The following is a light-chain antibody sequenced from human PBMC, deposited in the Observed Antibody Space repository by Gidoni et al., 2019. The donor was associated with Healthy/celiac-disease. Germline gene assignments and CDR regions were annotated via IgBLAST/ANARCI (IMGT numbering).Light chain of an antibody. Sequence: QSVLTQPPSASGTPVQRVTISCSGSSYNIGSNYVYWYQRLPGTAPKLLIYRNNQRPSGVPDRFSGSKSGTSASLAISGLRSEDEADYYCAACDDSLSSYLVFGGGTKLTVL. CDR2: RNN. J-gene: IGLJ2*01. CDR1: SYNIGSNY. V-gene: IGLV1-47*01. CDR3: AACDDSLSSYLV.